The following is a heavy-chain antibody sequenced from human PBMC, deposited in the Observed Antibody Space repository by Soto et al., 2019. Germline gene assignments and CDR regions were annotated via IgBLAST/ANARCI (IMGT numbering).Heavy chain of an antibody. J-gene: IGHJ4*02. CDR1: GFTFNNYR. CDR2: INQDGSEK. Sequence: GESLKISCSASGFTFNNYRMSWVRQAPRKGLEWVASINQDGSEKSYVDSVKGRFTISRDSAKNSLFLQMNSLRAEDTAVYFCARDEGSAWYFDYWGQGTVVTVSS. CDR3: ARDEGSAWYFDY. V-gene: IGHV3-7*01. D-gene: IGHD6-19*01.